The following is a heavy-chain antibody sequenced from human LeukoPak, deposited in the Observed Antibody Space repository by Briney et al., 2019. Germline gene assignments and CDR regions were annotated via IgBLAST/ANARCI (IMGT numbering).Heavy chain of an antibody. V-gene: IGHV3-23*01. Sequence: GGSLRLSCTASGFTISSCAMSWVRQAPGKGLEWVSGISGSGGSIYYADSVKGRFTISRDDSKNTVYLQMNSLRAEDTAVFYCAKSKFATGGYAGSLDYWGQGTLVTVSS. CDR3: AKSKFATGGYAGSLDY. D-gene: IGHD5-12*01. CDR2: ISGSGGSI. J-gene: IGHJ4*02. CDR1: GFTISSCA.